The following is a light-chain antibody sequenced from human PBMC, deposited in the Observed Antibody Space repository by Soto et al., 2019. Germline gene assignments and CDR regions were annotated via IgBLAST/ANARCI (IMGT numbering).Light chain of an antibody. Sequence: DIQLTQSPSSLSPSVGDRVTITCRASQSISTYLNWYQQKPGKAPKLLIYGASSLQSGVPSRFSGSGSGTDFTLTISSLQPEDFATYYCQHSYSTPRLTFGGGTKVEIK. J-gene: IGKJ4*01. CDR1: QSISTY. CDR3: QHSYSTPRLT. V-gene: IGKV1-39*01. CDR2: GAS.